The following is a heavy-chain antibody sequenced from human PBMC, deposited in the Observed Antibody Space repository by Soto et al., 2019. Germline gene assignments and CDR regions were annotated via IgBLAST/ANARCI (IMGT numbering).Heavy chain of an antibody. D-gene: IGHD2-2*01. J-gene: IGHJ5*02. CDR3: ARVGYCSSTSCYGWFDP. Sequence: SETLSLTCTVSGGSISSYYWSWIRQPPGKGLEWIGYIYYSGSTNYNPSLKSRVTISVDTSKNQFSLKLSSVTAADTAVYYCARVGYCSSTSCYGWFDPWGQGTLVTVSS. V-gene: IGHV4-59*01. CDR1: GGSISSYY. CDR2: IYYSGST.